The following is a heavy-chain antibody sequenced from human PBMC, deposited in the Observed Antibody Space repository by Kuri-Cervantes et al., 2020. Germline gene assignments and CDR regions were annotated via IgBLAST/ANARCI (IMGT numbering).Heavy chain of an antibody. J-gene: IGHJ6*02. Sequence: LSLTCAASGFTFSSYAMHWVRQAPGKGLEWVAVISYDGSNKYYADSVKGRFTISRDNSKNTLYLQMNSLRDEDTAVYYCARGHSSGWYRGSNYGMDVWGQGTTVTVSS. CDR3: ARGHSSGWYRGSNYGMDV. V-gene: IGHV3-30-3*01. CDR1: GFTFSSYA. D-gene: IGHD6-19*01. CDR2: ISYDGSNK.